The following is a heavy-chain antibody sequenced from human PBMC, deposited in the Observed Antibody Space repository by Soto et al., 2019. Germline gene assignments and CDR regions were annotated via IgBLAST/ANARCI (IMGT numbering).Heavy chain of an antibody. Sequence: TLSLPCPVSGCSITSGGWYWSWIRQHPGKGLEWIGYIYYSGTTYYNASLKSRVTMSVDTSKNQFSLTLSSVTAADTAVYYCASYVWGSYRSLDYWGQGTLVTVSS. J-gene: IGHJ4*02. CDR2: IYYSGTT. CDR1: GCSITSGGWY. D-gene: IGHD3-16*02. V-gene: IGHV4-31*03. CDR3: ASYVWGSYRSLDY.